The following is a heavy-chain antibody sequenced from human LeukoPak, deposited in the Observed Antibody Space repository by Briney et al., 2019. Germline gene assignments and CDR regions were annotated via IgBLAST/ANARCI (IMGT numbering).Heavy chain of an antibody. J-gene: IGHJ4*02. Sequence: GSLRLSCAASGFTFSGYAISWVRQAPGKGLEWVSAISGSGGSTYYADAVKGRFTVSRDNSKNTLYLQMNTLRAEDTAVYYCAKASGYSGSYYFDSWGQGTLVTVSS. CDR1: GFTFSGYA. V-gene: IGHV3-23*01. D-gene: IGHD1-26*01. CDR2: ISGSGGST. CDR3: AKASGYSGSYYFDS.